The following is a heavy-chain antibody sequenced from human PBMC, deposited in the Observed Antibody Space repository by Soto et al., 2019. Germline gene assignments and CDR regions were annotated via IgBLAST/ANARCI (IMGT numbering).Heavy chain of an antibody. Sequence: ASVKVSCKASGYTFTSYGIIWVRQAPGEGLEGMGWISAYNGNTNYAQQLQGRVTMTTDTSTSTAYMELRSLRSDDTAVYYCAIYCSSASCFSRFDYSGPRTLVSVSS. CDR3: AIYCSSASCFSRFDY. J-gene: IGHJ4*02. CDR1: GYTFTSYG. CDR2: ISAYNGNT. V-gene: IGHV1-18*01. D-gene: IGHD2-2*01.